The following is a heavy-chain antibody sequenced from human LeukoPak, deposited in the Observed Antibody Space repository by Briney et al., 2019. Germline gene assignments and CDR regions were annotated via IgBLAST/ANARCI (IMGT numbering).Heavy chain of an antibody. J-gene: IGHJ4*02. CDR2: ISGSGNHT. CDR1: RLTFRRYA. CDR3: AKRTGGPSPFDY. D-gene: IGHD3/OR15-3a*01. V-gene: IGHV3-23*01. Sequence: PGGSLRLSCAASRLTFRRYAMSWVRQAPGKGLEWVSSISGSGNHTYYADSVKGRFTISRDNSKNTLYLQMNSLRAEDTAVYYCAKRTGGPSPFDYWGQGALVTISS.